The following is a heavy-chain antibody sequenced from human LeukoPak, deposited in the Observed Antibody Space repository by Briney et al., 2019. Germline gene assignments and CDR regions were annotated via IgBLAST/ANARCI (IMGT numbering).Heavy chain of an antibody. CDR2: INIDGRII. D-gene: IGHD3-3*01. CDR1: GFTFSNSW. V-gene: IGHV3-74*01. Sequence: GGSLRLSCAASGFTFSNSWMNWVRQAPGKGLVRVSRINIDGRIINYADSVKGRFTISRDNAKNTLYLQMNSLRAEDTAVYYCARLEIGWGQGTLVTVSS. CDR3: ARLEIG. J-gene: IGHJ4*02.